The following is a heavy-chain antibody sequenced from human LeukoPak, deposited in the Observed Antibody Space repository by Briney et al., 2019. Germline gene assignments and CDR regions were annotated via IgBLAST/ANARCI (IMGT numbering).Heavy chain of an antibody. CDR2: INPSGRGT. Sequence: ASVKVSCKASGYTFTSYYMHWMRQAPRQRLKCMRIINPSGRGTVYAQKFQGRVTMTRDTSTSTVYMELSSLRSEDTAVYYCARGGISPYWGQGTLVTVSS. J-gene: IGHJ4*02. V-gene: IGHV1-46*01. D-gene: IGHD2-15*01. CDR1: GYTFTSYY. CDR3: ARGGISPY.